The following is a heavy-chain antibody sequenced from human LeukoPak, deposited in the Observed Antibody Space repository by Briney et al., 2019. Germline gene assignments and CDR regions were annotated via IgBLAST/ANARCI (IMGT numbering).Heavy chain of an antibody. CDR1: GGSISSSNYY. CDR2: IYYSGNT. D-gene: IGHD6-19*01. Sequence: SETLSLTCAVSGGSISSSNYYWGWIRQPPGQGLEWIGSIYYSGNTYYNPSLKSRVTISVDTSKNQFSLKLSSVTATDTAVYYCARRRAGRDWFDPWGQGTLVTVSS. J-gene: IGHJ5*02. V-gene: IGHV4-39*01. CDR3: ARRRAGRDWFDP.